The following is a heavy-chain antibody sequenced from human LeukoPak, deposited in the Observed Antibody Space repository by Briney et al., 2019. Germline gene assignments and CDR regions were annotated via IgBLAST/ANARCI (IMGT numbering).Heavy chain of an antibody. D-gene: IGHD4-17*01. CDR2: IYTSGST. V-gene: IGHV4-4*09. CDR1: GGSISSYY. CDR3: ARRERTDYGDYYYYYMDV. J-gene: IGHJ6*03. Sequence: PSETLSLTCTVSGGSISSYYWSWIRQPPGKGLEWIGYIYTSGSTNYNPSLKSRVTISVDTSKNQFSLKLSPVTAADTAVYYCARRERTDYGDYYYYYMDVWGKGTTVTVSS.